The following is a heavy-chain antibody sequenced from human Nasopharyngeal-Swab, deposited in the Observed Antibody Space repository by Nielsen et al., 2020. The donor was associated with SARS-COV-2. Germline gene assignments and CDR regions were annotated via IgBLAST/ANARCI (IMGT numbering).Heavy chain of an antibody. V-gene: IGHV3-74*01. CDR3: VKDLEVDTYSDTSGYLDY. D-gene: IGHD3-22*01. J-gene: IGHJ4*02. CDR2: INSDGRSI. Sequence: GESLKISCAVSGLTFSSQWMHWVRQVPGEGLVWVSRINSDGRSIGQADSVKGRFTISRDNSKNTVYLQMNSLRAEDTAVYYCVKDLEVDTYSDTSGYLDYWGQGTPVIVSS. CDR1: GLTFSSQW.